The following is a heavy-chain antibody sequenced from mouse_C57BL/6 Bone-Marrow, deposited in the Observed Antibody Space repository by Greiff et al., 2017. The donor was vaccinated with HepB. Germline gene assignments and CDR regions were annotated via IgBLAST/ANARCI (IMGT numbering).Heavy chain of an antibody. CDR2: INPSTGGT. CDR1: GYSFTGYY. CDR3: ARKNYSNYVFAY. Sequence: VQLQQSGPELVKPGASVKISCKASGYSFTGYYMNWVKQSPEKSLEWIGEINPSTGGTTYNQKFKAKATLTVDKSSSTAYMQLKSLTSEDSAVYYCARKNYSNYVFAYWGQGTLVTVSA. V-gene: IGHV1-42*01. J-gene: IGHJ3*01. D-gene: IGHD2-5*01.